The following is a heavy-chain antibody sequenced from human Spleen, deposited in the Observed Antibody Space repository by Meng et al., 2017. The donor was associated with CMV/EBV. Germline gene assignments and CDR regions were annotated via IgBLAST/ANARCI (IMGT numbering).Heavy chain of an antibody. D-gene: IGHD7-27*01. V-gene: IGHV1-2*06. CDR2: INPNTGDT. Sequence: CKLSGYSFTDYYIDWVRQAPGKGLEWMGRINPNTGDTNDAPKFQGRVTMTRDTSIRTAYMELRRLRSDDTAVYYCARSRTGVFGYFDLWGRGTLVTVSS. CDR3: ARSRTGVFGYFDL. J-gene: IGHJ2*01. CDR1: GYSFTDYY.